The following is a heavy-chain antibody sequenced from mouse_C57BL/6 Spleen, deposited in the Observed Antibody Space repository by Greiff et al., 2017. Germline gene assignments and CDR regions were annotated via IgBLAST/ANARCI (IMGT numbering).Heavy chain of an antibody. CDR2: IDPEDGET. CDR3: ARRYDYDWFAY. D-gene: IGHD2-4*01. Sequence: EVKLVESGAELVKPGASVSLSCTASGFNITDYYMHWVKQRTEQGLEWIGRIDPEDGETKYAPQLQGKATITADSSTNPSYLQLSSLTSEDTAVYYYARRYDYDWFAYWGQGTLVTVSA. J-gene: IGHJ3*01. CDR1: GFNITDYY. V-gene: IGHV14-2*01.